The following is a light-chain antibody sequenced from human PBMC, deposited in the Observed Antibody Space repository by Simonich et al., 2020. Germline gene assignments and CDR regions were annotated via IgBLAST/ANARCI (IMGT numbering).Light chain of an antibody. V-gene: IGKV2-30*02. Sequence: DVVMTQSPLSLPVTLGQPASISCRSSQSLVHSDGKTYLTWFQQRPGQSPRRLIYKVSNRDHGVPDRCSGSGSGTDFTLKISRVEAEDVGVYYCMQGTHWPPTFGQGTKVEIK. CDR3: MQGTHWPPT. CDR1: QSLVHSDGKTY. J-gene: IGKJ1*01. CDR2: KVS.